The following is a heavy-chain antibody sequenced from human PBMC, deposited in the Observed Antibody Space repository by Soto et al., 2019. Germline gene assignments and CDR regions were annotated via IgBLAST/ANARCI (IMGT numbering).Heavy chain of an antibody. CDR1: GFRFSDYS. D-gene: IGHD3-3*01. Sequence: GGSLRLSCAASGFRFSDYSMNWVRQAPGRGLEWVSYISSSSFTIHYADSVEGRFAISRDNAKNSLNQQMKNLRAEDKAVYYCASDYNYFWSGHFDYWGQGALVTVSS. CDR3: ASDYNYFWSGHFDY. V-gene: IGHV3-48*01. J-gene: IGHJ4*02. CDR2: ISSSSFTI.